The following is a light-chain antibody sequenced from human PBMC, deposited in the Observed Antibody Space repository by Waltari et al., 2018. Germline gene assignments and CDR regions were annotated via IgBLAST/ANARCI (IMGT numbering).Light chain of an antibody. J-gene: IGKJ5*01. CDR1: QSLPHRYGETY. CDR2: EVS. Sequence: DIVMTQTPLSLSVTPGQAASISRKYRQSLPHRYGETYLYWYLQTPGQPPELLIYEVSNRFSGVPDRFSGSGSGTDFTLKISRVEAEDVGVYYCMQSIQLPLTFGQGTRLEIK. CDR3: MQSIQLPLT. V-gene: IGKV2D-29*01.